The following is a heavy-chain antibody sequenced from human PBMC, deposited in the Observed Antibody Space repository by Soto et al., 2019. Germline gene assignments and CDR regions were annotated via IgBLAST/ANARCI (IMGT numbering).Heavy chain of an antibody. CDR1: GGTFSSYA. Sequence: SVKVSCKASGGTFSSYAISWVRQAPGQGLEWMGGIIPIFGTANYAQKFQGRVTITADESTGTAYMELSSLRSEDTAVYYCARGPGPVRGGGYYYYYGMDVWGQGTTVTVSS. J-gene: IGHJ6*02. D-gene: IGHD3-16*01. CDR2: IIPIFGTA. V-gene: IGHV1-69*13. CDR3: ARGPGPVRGGGYYYYYGMDV.